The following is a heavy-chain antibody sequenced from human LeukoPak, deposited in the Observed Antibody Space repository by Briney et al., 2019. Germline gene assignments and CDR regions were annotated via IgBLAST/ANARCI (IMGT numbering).Heavy chain of an antibody. D-gene: IGHD6-6*01. CDR1: GGSISSGGYS. V-gene: IGHV4-30-2*01. J-gene: IGHJ3*02. Sequence: SETLSLTCAVSGGSISSGGYSWSWIRQPPGKGLGWIGYICHSGSTYYNPSLKSRVTISVDRSKNQFSLKLSSVTAADTAVYYCARTSIAARRANAFDIWGQGTMVTVSS. CDR2: ICHSGST. CDR3: ARTSIAARRANAFDI.